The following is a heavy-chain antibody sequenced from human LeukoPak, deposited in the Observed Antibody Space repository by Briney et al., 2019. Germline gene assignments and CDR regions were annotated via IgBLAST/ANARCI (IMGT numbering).Heavy chain of an antibody. CDR2: INPSGGST. Sequence: ASVKVSCKASGYTFTSYYMHWVRQAPGQGLEWMGIINPSGGSTSYAQKFQGRVTMARDMSTSTVYMELSSLRSEDTAVYYCARDRESLITMVRGVPLIYYMDVWGKGTTVTISS. V-gene: IGHV1-46*01. CDR3: ARDRESLITMVRGVPLIYYMDV. CDR1: GYTFTSYY. D-gene: IGHD3-10*01. J-gene: IGHJ6*03.